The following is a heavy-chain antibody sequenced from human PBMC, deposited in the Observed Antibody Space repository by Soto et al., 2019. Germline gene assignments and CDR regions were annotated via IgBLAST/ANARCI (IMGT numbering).Heavy chain of an antibody. D-gene: IGHD3-22*01. J-gene: IGHJ4*02. CDR2: IYYSGIP. Sequence: SETLSLTCTVSGGSISSSSYYWGWIRQPPGKGLEWIGSIYYSGIPYYNPSLKSRVTISVDTSKNQFSLKLSSVTAADTAVYYCARLSDYYDSSGYVDYWGQGTLVTVSS. V-gene: IGHV4-39*01. CDR1: GGSISSSSYY. CDR3: ARLSDYYDSSGYVDY.